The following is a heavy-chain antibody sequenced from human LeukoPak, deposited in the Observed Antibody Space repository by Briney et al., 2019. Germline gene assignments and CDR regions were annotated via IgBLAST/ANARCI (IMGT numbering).Heavy chain of an antibody. CDR2: IYYSGST. J-gene: IGHJ4*02. CDR1: GVSISSSSYY. D-gene: IGHD6-19*01. V-gene: IGHV4-39*07. Sequence: SETLSLTCTVSGVSISSSSYYWGWIRQPPGKGLEWIGSIYYSGSTYYNPSLKTRVTISVDTSKNQFSLKLSSVTAADTAVYYCARVQYSSGWKPMNRSDYWGQGTLVTVSS. CDR3: ARVQYSSGWKPMNRSDY.